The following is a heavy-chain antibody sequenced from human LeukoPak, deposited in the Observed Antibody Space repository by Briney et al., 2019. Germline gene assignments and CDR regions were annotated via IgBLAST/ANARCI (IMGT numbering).Heavy chain of an antibody. CDR1: GGTFSSYA. D-gene: IGHD4-23*01. CDR3: ARNSPGSRYGMDV. V-gene: IGHV1-69*04. CDR2: IIPILGIA. J-gene: IGHJ6*02. Sequence: GSSVKVSCKASGGTFSSYAISWVRQAPGQGLEWMGRIIPILGIANYAQKFQGRVTITADKSTSTAYMELSSLRSEDTAVYYCARNSPGSRYGMDVWGQGTTVTVSS.